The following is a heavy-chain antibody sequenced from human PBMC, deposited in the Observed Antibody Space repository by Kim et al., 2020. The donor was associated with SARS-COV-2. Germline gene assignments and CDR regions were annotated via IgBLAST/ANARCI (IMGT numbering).Heavy chain of an antibody. V-gene: IGHV3-30*02. Sequence: VKGRFTISRDNSKNTLYLQMNSLRAEDTAVYYCAKEDTDNYYYYYYMDVWGKGTTVTVSS. CDR3: AKEDTDNYYYYYYMDV. D-gene: IGHD5-18*01. J-gene: IGHJ6*03.